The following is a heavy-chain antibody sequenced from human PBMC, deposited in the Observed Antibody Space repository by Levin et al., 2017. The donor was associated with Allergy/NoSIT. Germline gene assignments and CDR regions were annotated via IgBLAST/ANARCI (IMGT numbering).Heavy chain of an antibody. Sequence: GGSLRLSCAASGFTFDDYGMSWVRQAPGKGLEWVSGINWNGGSTGYADSVKGRFTISRDNAKNSLYLQMNSLRAEDTALYYCARAGRWPPNYDYYMDVWGKGTTVTVSS. D-gene: IGHD1-14*01. J-gene: IGHJ6*03. V-gene: IGHV3-20*04. CDR2: INWNGGST. CDR1: GFTFDDYG. CDR3: ARAGRWPPNYDYYMDV.